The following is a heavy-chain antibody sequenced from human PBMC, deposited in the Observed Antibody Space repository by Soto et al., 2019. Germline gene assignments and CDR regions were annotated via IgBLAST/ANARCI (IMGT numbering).Heavy chain of an antibody. J-gene: IGHJ3*02. CDR1: GFTFSSYA. CDR2: ISGSGGST. D-gene: IGHD3-22*01. V-gene: IGHV3-23*01. Sequence: XESLRLSCAASGFTFSSYAMSWVRQAPGKGLEWVSAISGSGGSTYYADSVKGRFTISRDNSKNTLYLQMNSLRAEDTAVYYCAKHLYDSSGYYHYIGYDAFDIWGQGTMVTVSS. CDR3: AKHLYDSSGYYHYIGYDAFDI.